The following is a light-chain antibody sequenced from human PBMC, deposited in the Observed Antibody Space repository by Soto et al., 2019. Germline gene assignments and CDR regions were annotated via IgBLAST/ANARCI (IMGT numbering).Light chain of an antibody. CDR1: GSNIGSSY. J-gene: IGLJ1*01. CDR3: GTWDFSLRGYV. V-gene: IGLV1-51*01. CDR2: QNN. Sequence: QSVLTQPTSVSAAPGQRVTISCSGSGSNIGSSYVSWYQQLPGSAPKVLIYQNNKRPSEIPDRFSGSKSGASATLDISGLQTGDEADYYCGTWDFSLRGYVFGAGTKVTVL.